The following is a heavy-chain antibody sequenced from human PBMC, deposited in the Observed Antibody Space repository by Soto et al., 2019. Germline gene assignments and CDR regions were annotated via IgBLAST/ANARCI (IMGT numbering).Heavy chain of an antibody. Sequence: PSETLSLTCTVSGGSISSGDYYWSWIRQPPGKGLEWIGYIYYSGSTYYNPSLKSRVTISVDTSKNQFSLKLSSVTAADTAVYYCARWIQLWSPIGRHYRYGDVWGQGTTVNVSS. V-gene: IGHV4-30-4*01. D-gene: IGHD5-18*01. CDR1: GGSISSGDYY. CDR3: ARWIQLWSPIGRHYRYGDV. J-gene: IGHJ6*02. CDR2: IYYSGST.